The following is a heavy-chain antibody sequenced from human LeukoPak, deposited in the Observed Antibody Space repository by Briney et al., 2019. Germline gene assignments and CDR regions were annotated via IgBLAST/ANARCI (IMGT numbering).Heavy chain of an antibody. J-gene: IGHJ5*02. D-gene: IGHD2-2*01. V-gene: IGHV4-38-2*02. CDR2: IYHSWRT. Sequence: SETLSLTCTVSGYSISSGYYWGWIRQPPGKGLEGIGGIYHSWRTYYNPSLKSRVTISVDTSKNRFSRALRSVTSADTAVYYCARGGGVVVPDNWFDPWGQGTLVTVSS. CDR3: ARGGGVVVPDNWFDP. CDR1: GYSISSGYY.